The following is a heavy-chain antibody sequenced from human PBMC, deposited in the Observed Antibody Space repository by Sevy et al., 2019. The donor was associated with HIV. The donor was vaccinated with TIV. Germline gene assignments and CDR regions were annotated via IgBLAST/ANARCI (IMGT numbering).Heavy chain of an antibody. Sequence: GGSLRLSCAASGFTFSNAWMSWVRQAPGKGLEWVGRIKSKTDGGTTDYAAPVKDRFTISRDDSKNTLFLQMNSLKTEDTAVYYCITRGYSYVNLSGKVMDVWGKGTRVTASS. J-gene: IGHJ6*04. CDR2: IKSKTDGGTT. CDR3: ITRGYSYVNLSGKVMDV. D-gene: IGHD5-18*01. V-gene: IGHV3-15*01. CDR1: GFTFSNAW.